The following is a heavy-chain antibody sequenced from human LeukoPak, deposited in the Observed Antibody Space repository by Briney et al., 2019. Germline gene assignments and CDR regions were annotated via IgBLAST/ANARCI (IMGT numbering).Heavy chain of an antibody. CDR3: AKGSWYSSGWHGEGWFDP. J-gene: IGHJ5*02. CDR1: GFTFSSYG. Sequence: GRSLRLSCAASGFTFSSYGMYWVCQAPGKGQDWVAVISYDGSNKYYVDSVKGRFTISRDNSKNTLYLQMNSLRAEDTAVYYCAKGSWYSSGWHGEGWFDPWGQGTLVTVSS. CDR2: ISYDGSNK. D-gene: IGHD6-19*01. V-gene: IGHV3-30*18.